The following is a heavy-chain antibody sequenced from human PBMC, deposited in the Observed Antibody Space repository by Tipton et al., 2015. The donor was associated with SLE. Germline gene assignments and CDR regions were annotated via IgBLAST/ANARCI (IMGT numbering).Heavy chain of an antibody. V-gene: IGHV4-39*07. CDR3: ARGELDDAFDI. Sequence: LRLSCTVSGGSISSGGYYWSWIRQPPGKGLEWIGEINHSGITNYNPSLKSRVTISVDTSKNQFSLKLSSVTAADTAVYYCARGELDDAFDIWGQGTMVTVSS. CDR1: GGSISSGGYY. D-gene: IGHD1-26*01. J-gene: IGHJ3*02. CDR2: INHSGIT.